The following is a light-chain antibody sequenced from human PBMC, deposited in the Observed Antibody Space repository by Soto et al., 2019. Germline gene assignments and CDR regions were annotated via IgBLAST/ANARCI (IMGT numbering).Light chain of an antibody. Sequence: DIQMTQSPSSLSASVGDRVTITCRASQRITGYLNWYQQKPGKAPKLLIYAASSLQSGVPSRFSGGGSGTDFTLPISSLQRDDFATYFCQQSLGIPYAFGQGTRLETK. CDR3: QQSLGIPYA. CDR2: AAS. J-gene: IGKJ2*01. CDR1: QRITGY. V-gene: IGKV1-39*01.